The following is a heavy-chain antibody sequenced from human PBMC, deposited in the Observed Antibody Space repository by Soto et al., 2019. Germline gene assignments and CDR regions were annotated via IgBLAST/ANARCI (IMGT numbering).Heavy chain of an antibody. CDR2: INSDGNST. D-gene: IGHD4-4*01. CDR3: ARGSNHFDY. J-gene: IGHJ4*02. V-gene: IGHV3-74*01. Sequence: EVQLVESGGGLVQPGGSLRLSCAASGFTFSPFWMHWVRQVPGKGPEWVSRINSDGNSTSYADSVKGRFTISRDNAKNTLYLQMNSLRAEDTAVYYCARGSNHFDYWGQGTLVTVSS. CDR1: GFTFSPFW.